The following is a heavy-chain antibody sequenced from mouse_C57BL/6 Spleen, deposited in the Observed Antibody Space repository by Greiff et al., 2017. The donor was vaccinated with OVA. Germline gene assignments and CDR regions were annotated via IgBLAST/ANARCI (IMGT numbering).Heavy chain of an antibody. CDR1: GYSITSGYY. J-gene: IGHJ3*01. CDR3: AREGELGRSWFAY. D-gene: IGHD4-1*01. V-gene: IGHV3-6*01. CDR2: ISYDGSN. Sequence: EVQLQESGPGLVKPSQSLSLTCSVTGYSITSGYYWNWIRQFPGNKLEWMGYISYDGSNNYNPSLKNRISITRDTSKNQFFLKLNSVTTEDTATYYCAREGELGRSWFAYWGQGTLVTVSA.